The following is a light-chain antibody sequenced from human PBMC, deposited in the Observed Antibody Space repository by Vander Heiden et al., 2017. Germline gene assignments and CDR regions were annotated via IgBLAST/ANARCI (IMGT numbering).Light chain of an antibody. Sequence: QSVLTQPPSWSPSPGQRITISCTGSSYNIGAGYAVPWYQLLTGTAPKLLIYVNTNRPSGVPDRFSGSKSATTASLARTGLHAEDEADYYCQSKDSSRGGYVFGTGTKVTVL. CDR1: SYNIGAGYA. CDR3: QSKDSSRGGYV. CDR2: VNT. V-gene: IGLV1-40*01. J-gene: IGLJ1*01.